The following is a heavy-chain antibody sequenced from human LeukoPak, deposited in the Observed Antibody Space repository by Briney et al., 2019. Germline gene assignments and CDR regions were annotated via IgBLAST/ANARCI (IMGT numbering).Heavy chain of an antibody. CDR1: GGSISSGGYS. V-gene: IGHV4-30-2*01. Sequence: PSQTLSLTCAVSGGSISSGGYSWIWIRQPPGKGLEWIGYIYQSGSTYYNPSLKSRVTISVDRSKNQFSLKLSSVTAADTAVYYCARYSKYYSQTFDYWGQGTLVTVSS. D-gene: IGHD4-11*01. J-gene: IGHJ4*02. CDR3: ARYSKYYSQTFDY. CDR2: IYQSGST.